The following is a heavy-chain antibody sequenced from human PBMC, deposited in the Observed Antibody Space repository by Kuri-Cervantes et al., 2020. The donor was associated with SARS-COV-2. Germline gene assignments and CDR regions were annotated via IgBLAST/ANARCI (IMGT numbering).Heavy chain of an antibody. Sequence: SVKVSCKASGGTFSSYAISWVRQAPGQGLEWMGGIIPIFGTANYAQKFQGRVTITADESTSTAYMELSSLRSEDTAVYYCARVRLRPGQGFDPWGQGTLVTVSS. J-gene: IGHJ5*02. CDR3: ARVRLRPGQGFDP. CDR1: GGTFSSYA. V-gene: IGHV1-69*13. CDR2: IIPIFGTA. D-gene: IGHD5-12*01.